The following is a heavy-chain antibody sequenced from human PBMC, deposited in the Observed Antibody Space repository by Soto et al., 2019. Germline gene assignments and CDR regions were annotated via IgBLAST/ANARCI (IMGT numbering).Heavy chain of an antibody. V-gene: IGHV4-59*01. J-gene: IGHJ4*02. CDR1: GCSISSYY. D-gene: IGHD6-19*01. Sequence: TETLSLTCTVSGCSISSYYWSWIRQPPGKGLEWIGYIYYSGSTNYNPSLKSRVTISVDTSKNQFSLKLSSVTAADTAVYYCAREGEESYSSGWYVFDDWGQGTMGTGS. CDR2: IYYSGST. CDR3: AREGEESYSSGWYVFDD.